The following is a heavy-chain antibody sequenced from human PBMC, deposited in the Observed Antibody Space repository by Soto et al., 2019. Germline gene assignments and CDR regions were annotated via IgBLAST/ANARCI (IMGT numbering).Heavy chain of an antibody. V-gene: IGHV3-74*01. J-gene: IGHJ5*01. CDR3: EKECDYGDYAGENWFDS. CDR1: GFTFFAYW. CDR2: INSDGSHT. D-gene: IGHD4-17*01. Sequence: EVQLVESGGGLVQPGGSLRLSCAASGFTFFAYWIHWVRQVPGKGLVWVSRINSDGSHTSYADSVRGRFTISRDNAKNTVYLQINSLTAEETAVYYCEKECDYGDYAGENWFDSWGQGSRGTVSS.